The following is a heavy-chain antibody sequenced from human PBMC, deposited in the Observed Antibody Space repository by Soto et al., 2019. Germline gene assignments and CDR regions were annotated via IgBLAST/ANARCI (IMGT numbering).Heavy chain of an antibody. CDR3: ARYGTLGSGYTRGQDPDYYYYMDV. CDR2: IYSGSST. V-gene: IGHV3-53*04. J-gene: IGHJ6*03. CDR1: GFTVSGNY. Sequence: GGSLRLSCAAPGFTVSGNYMSWVRQAPGKGLEWVSVIYSGSSTYYADSVKGRFTISRHNSKNTLYLQMNSLRDEDTAVYYCARYGTLGSGYTRGQDPDYYYYMDVWGKGTTVTVSS. D-gene: IGHD3-3*01.